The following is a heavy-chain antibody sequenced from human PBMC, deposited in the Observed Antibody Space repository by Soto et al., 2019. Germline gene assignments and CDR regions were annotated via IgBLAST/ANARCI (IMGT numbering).Heavy chain of an antibody. CDR3: AYNRWGPLIS. V-gene: IGHV2-5*01. J-gene: IGHJ5*02. Sequence: QITLKQSGPTLVKPTQTLTLTCTFSGVSLSTSGVGVGWIRQPPGKALEWLARIHWNDDKYYRPSLESRLTSTKDTSKNQVVLTMTNMEPVDTATYYGAYNRWGPLISWGQGTLVTVSS. CDR1: GVSLSTSGVG. D-gene: IGHD1-20*01. CDR2: IHWNDDK.